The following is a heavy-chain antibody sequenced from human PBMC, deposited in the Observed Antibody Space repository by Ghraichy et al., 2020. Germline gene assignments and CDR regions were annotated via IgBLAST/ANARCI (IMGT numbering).Heavy chain of an antibody. CDR3: ARYSGWNPSSYFFKS. Sequence: GGSLRLSCAASGFPFKNYAMTWVRQAPGKGLEWVSSIGYNGVDTYYADSLRGRFVISRENFKNTLYLQMNSLRVEDTATYYCARYSGWNPSSYFFKSWGQGTLVTVSS. V-gene: IGHV3-23*01. J-gene: IGHJ5*02. D-gene: IGHD3-9*01. CDR1: GFPFKNYA. CDR2: IGYNGVDT.